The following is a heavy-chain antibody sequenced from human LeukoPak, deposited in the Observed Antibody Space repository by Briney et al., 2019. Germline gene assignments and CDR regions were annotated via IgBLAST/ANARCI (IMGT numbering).Heavy chain of an antibody. J-gene: IGHJ3*02. CDR3: ARSIVVVGSAFDI. V-gene: IGHV4-31*03. Sequence: PSETLSLTCTVSGGSISSGGYYWSWIRQHPGKGLEWIGYIYYSGSTYYNPSLKSRVTISVDTSENQFSLKLSSVTAADTAVYYCARSIVVVGSAFDIWGQGTMVTVSS. CDR2: IYYSGST. CDR1: GGSISSGGYY. D-gene: IGHD2-15*01.